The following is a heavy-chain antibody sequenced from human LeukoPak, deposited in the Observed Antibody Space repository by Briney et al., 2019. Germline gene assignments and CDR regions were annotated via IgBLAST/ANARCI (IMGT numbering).Heavy chain of an antibody. Sequence: ASVTVSCKASGGTFSSYAISWVRQAPGQGLEWMGGIIPIFGTANYAQKFQGRVTITADESTSTAYMELSRLRSDDTAVYYCARDFTGGNYFNDYWGQGTLVTVSS. CDR3: ARDFTGGNYFNDY. CDR1: GGTFSSYA. J-gene: IGHJ4*02. CDR2: IIPIFGTA. V-gene: IGHV1-69*13. D-gene: IGHD1-26*01.